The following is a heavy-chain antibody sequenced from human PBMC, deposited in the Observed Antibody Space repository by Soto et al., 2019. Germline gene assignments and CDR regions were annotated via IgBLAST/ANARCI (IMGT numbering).Heavy chain of an antibody. CDR2: ISWNSGNI. J-gene: IGHJ5*02. CDR3: VKASTYSSSQGWFDP. CDR1: GFSFDGYA. Sequence: SLILSCAASGFSFDGYAMNWVRQPPGKGLEWVSGISWNSGNIDYADSVKGRFTISRDNAKNSLYLQMNSLRAEDTALYYCVKASTYSSSQGWFDPWGQGTMVTVSS. D-gene: IGHD6-6*01. V-gene: IGHV3-9*01.